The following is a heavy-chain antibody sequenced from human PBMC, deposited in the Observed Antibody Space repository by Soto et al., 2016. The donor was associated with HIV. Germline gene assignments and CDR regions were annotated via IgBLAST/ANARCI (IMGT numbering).Heavy chain of an antibody. CDR2: ISAYNGNT. V-gene: IGHV1-18*01. D-gene: IGHD3-10*01. CDR1: GYTFTRYG. CDR3: ARDSGGLLWFGELLNY. Sequence: QVQLVQSGAEVKKPGASVKVSCKASGYTFTRYGISWVRQAPGQGLEWMGWISAYNGNTNYAQELQGRVTMTTDTSTSTAYMELRSLRSDDTAVYYCARDSGGLLWFGELLNYWGQGTLVTVSS. J-gene: IGHJ4*02.